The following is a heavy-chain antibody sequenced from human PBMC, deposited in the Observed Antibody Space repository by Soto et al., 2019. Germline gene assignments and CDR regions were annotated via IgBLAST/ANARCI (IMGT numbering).Heavy chain of an antibody. CDR3: ARDGPSLTLLRYFENGTYYFDY. V-gene: IGHV3-30*03. Sequence: GGSLRLSCAASGFTFSSYGMHWVRQAPGKGLEWVAVISYDGSNKYYADSVKGRFTISRDNSKNTLYLQMNSLRAEDTAVYYCARDGPSLTLLRYFENGTYYFDYWGQGT. D-gene: IGHD3-9*01. J-gene: IGHJ4*02. CDR2: ISYDGSNK. CDR1: GFTFSSYG.